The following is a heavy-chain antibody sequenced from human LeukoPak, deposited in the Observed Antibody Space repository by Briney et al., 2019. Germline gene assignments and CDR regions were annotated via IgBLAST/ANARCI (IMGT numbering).Heavy chain of an antibody. CDR3: ARDWGVVVTFDY. V-gene: IGHV1-18*01. J-gene: IGHJ4*02. D-gene: IGHD2-21*02. Sequence: ASVKVSCEASGYTFTSYGISWVRRAPGQGLEWMGWISAYNGNTNYAQKLQGRVTMTTDTSTSTAYMELRSLRSDDTAVYYCARDWGVVVTFDYWGQGTLVTVSS. CDR2: ISAYNGNT. CDR1: GYTFTSYG.